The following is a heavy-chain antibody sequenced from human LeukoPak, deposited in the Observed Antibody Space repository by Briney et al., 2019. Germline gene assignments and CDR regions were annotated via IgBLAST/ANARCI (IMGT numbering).Heavy chain of an antibody. V-gene: IGHV3-7*01. J-gene: IGHJ3*02. CDR1: GFTFSSYA. CDR3: ARQKYFGVVIQAFDI. D-gene: IGHD3-3*01. CDR2: IKQDGSEK. Sequence: GESLRLSCAASGFTFSSYAMSWVRQAPGKGLEWVANIKQDGSEKYYVDSVKGRFTISRDNAKNSLYLQMNSLRAEDTAVYYCARQKYFGVVIQAFDIWGQGTMVTVSS.